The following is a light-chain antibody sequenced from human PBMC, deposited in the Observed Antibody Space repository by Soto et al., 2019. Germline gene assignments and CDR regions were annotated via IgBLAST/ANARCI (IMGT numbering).Light chain of an antibody. V-gene: IGLV2-14*01. CDR2: DVI. J-gene: IGLJ2*01. Sequence: QSVLTQPASVSGSPGQSITISCTGSISDVASYNSVSWYQQHPGEVPKLVIYDVIHRPSGISDRFSGSKSGNTASLTISGLQAEDEAHYYCSSYTSISASVIFGGGTKLTVL. CDR3: SSYTSISASVI. CDR1: ISDVASYNS.